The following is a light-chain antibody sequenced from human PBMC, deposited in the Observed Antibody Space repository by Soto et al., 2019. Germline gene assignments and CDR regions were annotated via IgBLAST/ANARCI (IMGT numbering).Light chain of an antibody. J-gene: IGLJ2*01. CDR3: SSHAGIINVV. CDR2: EVT. CDR1: SSDVGGYDP. V-gene: IGLV2-8*01. Sequence: QSALTQPPSASGSPGQSVTISCTGTSSDVGGYDPVAWYQQHPGKAPKLIIYEVTKRPSGVPDRFSGSKSGNTASLTVSGLQAEDEADYYCSSHAGIINVVFGGGTQLTVL.